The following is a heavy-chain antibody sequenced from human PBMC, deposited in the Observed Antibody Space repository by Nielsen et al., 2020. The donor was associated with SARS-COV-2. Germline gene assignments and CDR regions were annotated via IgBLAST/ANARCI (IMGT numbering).Heavy chain of an antibody. J-gene: IGHJ4*02. V-gene: IGHV3-23*01. CDR3: ANDFGDCGSSTCRPK. CDR2: ISGGGTNS. CDR1: GFTFNTYA. Sequence: GESLKISCAASGFTFNTYAMSWIRQAPGKGLEWISAISGGGTNSFYADSVKGRFTISRDNSNHTLYLQLTNLRAEDTAVYYRANDFGDCGSSTCRPKWGQGSRITVSS. D-gene: IGHD2-2*01.